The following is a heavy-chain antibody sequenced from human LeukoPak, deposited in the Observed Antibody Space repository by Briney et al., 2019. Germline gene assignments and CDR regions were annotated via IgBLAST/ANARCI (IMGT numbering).Heavy chain of an antibody. V-gene: IGHV3-7*01. CDR1: GFTFSSYW. CDR3: ARDPYGDYGDCFDY. Sequence: GGSLRLSCGASGFTFSSYWMSWVRQAPGKGLEWVANIKHDGSEKYYVDSVKGRFTISRDNAKKSLHLQMNSLRAEDTAVYYCARDPYGDYGDCFDYWGQGTLVIVSS. D-gene: IGHD4-17*01. CDR2: IKHDGSEK. J-gene: IGHJ4*02.